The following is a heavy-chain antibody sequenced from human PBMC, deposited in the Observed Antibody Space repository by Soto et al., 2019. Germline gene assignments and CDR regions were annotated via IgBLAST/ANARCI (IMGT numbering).Heavy chain of an antibody. J-gene: IGHJ5*02. CDR3: ARGLIVVMVNRFDP. D-gene: IGHD2-15*01. CDR2: IYDSGST. Sequence: SETLSLTCTVSGGSISSGGYYWSWIRQHPGKGLEWIGYIYDSGSTYYNPSLKSRVTISVDTSKNQFSLKLSSVTAADTAVYYCARGLIVVMVNRFDPWGQGTLVTVS. V-gene: IGHV4-31*03. CDR1: GGSISSGGYY.